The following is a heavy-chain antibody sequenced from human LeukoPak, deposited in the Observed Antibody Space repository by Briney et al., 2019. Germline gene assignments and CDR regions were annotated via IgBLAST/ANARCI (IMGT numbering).Heavy chain of an antibody. CDR1: GFTFSSYS. CDR3: GRYIRSFVVPAAIEFEY. D-gene: IGHD2-2*01. CDR2: ISSSSSYI. Sequence: GGSLRLSWAASGFTFSSYSMNWVRQAPGKVLEWVSSISSSSSYIYYADSMKGRFTITRDHHKNSLYLQMNRLRAEDTAVYYCGRYIRSFVVPAAIEFEYWGQGTLDSLSS. V-gene: IGHV3-21*01. J-gene: IGHJ4*02.